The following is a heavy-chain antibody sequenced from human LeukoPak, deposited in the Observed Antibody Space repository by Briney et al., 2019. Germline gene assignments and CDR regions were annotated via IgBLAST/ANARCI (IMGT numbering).Heavy chain of an antibody. J-gene: IGHJ4*02. D-gene: IGHD4-17*01. Sequence: GGSLRLSCAASGFTFSSYAMSWVRQAPGKGLGWVSAISGSGGSTYYADSVKGRFTISRDNSKNTLYLQMNSLRAEDTAVYYCATSARSSPYYFDYWGQGTLVTVSS. CDR1: GFTFSSYA. V-gene: IGHV3-23*01. CDR3: ATSARSSPYYFDY. CDR2: ISGSGGST.